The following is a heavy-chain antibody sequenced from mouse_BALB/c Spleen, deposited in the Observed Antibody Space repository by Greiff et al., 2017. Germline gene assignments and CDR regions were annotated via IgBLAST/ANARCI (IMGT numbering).Heavy chain of an antibody. CDR1: GFTFNTYA. D-gene: IGHD4-1*01. CDR2: IRSKSNNYAT. Sequence: EVKLLESGGGLVQPKGSLKLSCAASGFTFNTYAMNWVRQAPGKGLEWVARIRSKSNNYATYYADSVKDRFTISRDDSQSMLYLQMNNLKTEDTAMYYCVRRGTGPGAMDYWGQGTSVTVSS. V-gene: IGHV10-1*02. CDR3: VRRGTGPGAMDY. J-gene: IGHJ4*01.